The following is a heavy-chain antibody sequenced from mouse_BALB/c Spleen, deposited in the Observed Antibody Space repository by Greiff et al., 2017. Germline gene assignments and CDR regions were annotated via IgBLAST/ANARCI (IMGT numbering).Heavy chain of an antibody. CDR1: GYSITSDYA. D-gene: IGHD2-12*01. J-gene: IGHJ4*01. CDR3: ASRPYYSYAMDY. CDR2: ISYSGST. V-gene: IGHV3-2*02. Sequence: EVQLVESGPGMVKPSQSLSLTCTVTGYSITSDYAWNWIRQFPGNKLEWMGYISYSGSTSYNPSLKSRISITRDTSKNQFFLQLNSVTTEDTATYYCASRPYYSYAMDYWGQGTSVTVSS.